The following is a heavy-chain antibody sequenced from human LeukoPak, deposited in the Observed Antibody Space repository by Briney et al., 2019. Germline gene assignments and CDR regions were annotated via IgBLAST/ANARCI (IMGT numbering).Heavy chain of an antibody. D-gene: IGHD4-23*01. CDR1: GFTFSSYE. CDR3: AREAVAINY. J-gene: IGHJ4*02. CDR2: ISSSGNTI. Sequence: AGRSLRLSCAASGFTFSSYEMNWVRQAPGKGLEWVSYISSSGNTIYYADSVKGRFTISRDNAKNSLYLQMNSLRAEDTAVYYCAREAVAINYWGQGTLVTVSS. V-gene: IGHV3-48*03.